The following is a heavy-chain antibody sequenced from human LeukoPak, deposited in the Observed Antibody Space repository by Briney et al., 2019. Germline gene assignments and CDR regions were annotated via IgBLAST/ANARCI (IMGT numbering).Heavy chain of an antibody. CDR2: INPNTGGT. Sequence: ASVKVSCKASGYTFTGYSMHWVRQAPGQGLEWMGWINPNTGGTNYAQKFQGRVTMTRDTSISTAYMELRRLRSDDTAIYYCAPSDVYYLDYWAREPWSPSPQ. D-gene: IGHD3-10*02. J-gene: IGHJ4*02. CDR3: APSDVYYLDY. V-gene: IGHV1-2*02. CDR1: GYTFTGYS.